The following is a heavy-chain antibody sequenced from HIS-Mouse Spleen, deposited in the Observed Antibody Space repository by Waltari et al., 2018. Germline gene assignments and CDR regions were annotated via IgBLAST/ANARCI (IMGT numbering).Heavy chain of an antibody. Sequence: QLQLQESGPGLVKPSETLSLTCTVSVGSISSGGYYWSWIRQHPGKGLEWIGYIYYSGSTYYNPSLKSRVTISVDTSKNQFSLKLSSVTAADTAVYYCARGEGRELKVDYWGQGTLVTVSS. CDR3: ARGEGRELKVDY. V-gene: IGHV4-31*03. CDR2: IYYSGST. CDR1: VGSISSGGYY. D-gene: IGHD1-7*01. J-gene: IGHJ4*02.